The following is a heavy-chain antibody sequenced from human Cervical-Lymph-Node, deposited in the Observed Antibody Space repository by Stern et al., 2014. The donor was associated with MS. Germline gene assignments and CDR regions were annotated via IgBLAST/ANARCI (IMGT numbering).Heavy chain of an antibody. J-gene: IGHJ4*02. CDR1: GFTFGDYG. V-gene: IGHV3-23*04. CDR3: AKGSRIVGSTEFDS. CDR2: ISGSGGST. Sequence: EVQLVESGGGLAQPGGSLRLSCAGSGFTFGDYGMSVGRQGPGKGLEWVSGISGSGGSTYYAASVQGRFTISRDKSMDTMYLQMSSLRVDDTAVYYCAKGSRIVGSTEFDSWGQGTLVTVSS. D-gene: IGHD1-26*01.